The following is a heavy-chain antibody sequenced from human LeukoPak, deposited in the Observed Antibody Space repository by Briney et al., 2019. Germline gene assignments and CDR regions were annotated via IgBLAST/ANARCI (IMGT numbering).Heavy chain of an antibody. Sequence: GGSLRLSCAASGFNFSSYAMSWVRQAPGKGLEWVSAISGSGGSTYYADSVKGRFTISRDNSKNALYLQMNSLRAEDTAVYYCAKDSSGWSGSIDYWGQGTLVTVSS. CDR2: ISGSGGST. CDR1: GFNFSSYA. V-gene: IGHV3-23*01. J-gene: IGHJ4*02. CDR3: AKDSSGWSGSIDY. D-gene: IGHD6-19*01.